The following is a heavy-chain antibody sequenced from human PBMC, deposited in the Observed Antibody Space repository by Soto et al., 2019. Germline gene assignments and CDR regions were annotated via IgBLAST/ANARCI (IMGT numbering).Heavy chain of an antibody. V-gene: IGHV1-69*12. J-gene: IGHJ4*02. Sequence: QVQLVQSGAEVKKPGSSVKVSCKASGGTFSSYAISWVRQAPGQGLEWMGGIIPIFGTANYAQKFQGRVTIPADXXTXTXXMERSSLRSEDTAVYYCAGDSRRWLQLSMLCQFDYWGQGTLVTVSS. D-gene: IGHD5-12*01. CDR1: GGTFSSYA. CDR3: AGDSRRWLQLSMLCQFDY. CDR2: IIPIFGTA.